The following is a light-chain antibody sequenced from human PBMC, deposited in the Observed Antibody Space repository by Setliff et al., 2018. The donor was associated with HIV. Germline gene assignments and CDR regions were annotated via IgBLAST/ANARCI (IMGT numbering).Light chain of an antibody. CDR2: EVS. CDR3: CSYTSSSTYV. V-gene: IGLV2-18*02. J-gene: IGLJ1*01. CDR1: SSDVGSYNH. Sequence: QSALTQPPSVSGSPGQSVTISCTGTSSDVGSYNHVSWYQQPPGTVPKLMIYEVSNRPSGVPDRFSGSKSGNTASLTISGLQADDEADYYCCSYTSSSTYVFGTGTKGTVL.